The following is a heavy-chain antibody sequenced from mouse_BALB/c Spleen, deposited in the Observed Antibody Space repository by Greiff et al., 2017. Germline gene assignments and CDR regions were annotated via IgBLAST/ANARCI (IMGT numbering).Heavy chain of an antibody. V-gene: IGHV1S127*01. CDR2: IDPSDSYT. J-gene: IGHJ4*01. Sequence: QVQLQQPGAELVKPGASVKMSCKASGYTFTSYWMHWVKQRPGQGLEWIGVIDPSDSYTSYNQKFKGKATLTVDTSSSTAYMQLSSLTSEDSAVYYCTRWGFDYAMDYWGQGTSVTVSS. CDR1: GYTFTSYW. CDR3: TRWGFDYAMDY.